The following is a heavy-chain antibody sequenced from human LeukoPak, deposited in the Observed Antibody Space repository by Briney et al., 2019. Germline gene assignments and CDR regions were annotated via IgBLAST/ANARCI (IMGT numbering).Heavy chain of an antibody. D-gene: IGHD3-22*01. V-gene: IGHV3-23*01. CDR1: GFTFSNYA. CDR3: ARDAYYYDSSGYYYASDY. CDR2: ISPDGNYI. Sequence: GESLRLSCAASGFTFSNYAMSWVRQTPGTGLEWLSAISPDGNYIYYADSVKGRFTTSRDNSKNTLYLQMNSLRAEDTAVYYCARDAYYYDSSGYYYASDYWGQGTLVTVSS. J-gene: IGHJ4*02.